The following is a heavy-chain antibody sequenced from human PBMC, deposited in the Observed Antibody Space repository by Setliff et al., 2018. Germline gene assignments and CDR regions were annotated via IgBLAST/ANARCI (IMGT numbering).Heavy chain of an antibody. Sequence: PGGSLRLSCAASGFTVSTFSMHWVRQAPVKGLEWVATISDDGSNEFYADSVKGRFTVFRDNSKITLYLQMSSLRPDDAAMYYCAKDGVGPTYTYFFDFWGQGSQVTVSS. J-gene: IGHJ4*02. CDR1: GFTVSTFS. CDR3: AKDGVGPTYTYFFDF. D-gene: IGHD1-26*01. V-gene: IGHV3-30*18. CDR2: ISDDGSNE.